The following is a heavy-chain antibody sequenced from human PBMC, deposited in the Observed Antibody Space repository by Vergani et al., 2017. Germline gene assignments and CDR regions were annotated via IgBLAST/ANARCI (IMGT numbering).Heavy chain of an antibody. CDR3: ARARCIENCYMSNWLDY. V-gene: IGHV3-74*03. Sequence: DVHLAESGGGFFQPGGSLRLSCSASGFSFNSYWMHWVRQVPGKGLLWVSRIKSDGSITAYADSVKGRFTISRDNAQNTLYLQMNSLRVEDTGVYYCARARCIENCYMSNWLDYWGQGTLVTVSS. J-gene: IGHJ4*02. CDR2: IKSDGSIT. D-gene: IGHD2/OR15-2a*01. CDR1: GFSFNSYW.